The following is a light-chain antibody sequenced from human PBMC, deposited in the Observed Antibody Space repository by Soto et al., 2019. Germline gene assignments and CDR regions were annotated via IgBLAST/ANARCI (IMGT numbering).Light chain of an antibody. CDR2: GAS. J-gene: IGKJ1*01. CDR1: RSVSSR. Sequence: EIVMTQSPGTLSLSPGERATLSCRASRSVSSRLAWYQQKPGQAPRLLIYGASTRATGIPARFSGSGSGTDFTLTIRRLEPEDFAVYYCQQYGSSYPWTFGQGTKVDIK. V-gene: IGKV3-20*01. CDR3: QQYGSSYPWT.